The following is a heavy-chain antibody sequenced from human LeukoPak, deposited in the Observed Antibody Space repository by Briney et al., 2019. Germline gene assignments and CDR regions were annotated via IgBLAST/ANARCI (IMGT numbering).Heavy chain of an antibody. J-gene: IGHJ5*02. Sequence: ASVKVSCKASGYTFTGYYMHWVRQAPGQGLEWMGWINPNSGGTNYAQKFQGRVTMTRDTSISTAYMELSGLRYDDTAVYYCAGDGLVVIPDVVRFRNWFDPWGQGTLVTVSS. V-gene: IGHV1-2*02. CDR2: INPNSGGT. D-gene: IGHD3-22*01. CDR3: AGDGLVVIPDVVRFRNWFDP. CDR1: GYTFTGYY.